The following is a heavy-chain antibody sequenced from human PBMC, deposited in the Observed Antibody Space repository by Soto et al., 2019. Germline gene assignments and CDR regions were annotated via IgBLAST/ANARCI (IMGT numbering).Heavy chain of an antibody. CDR3: AKVLRDSSGYYYYIDS. V-gene: IGHV3-23*01. CDR2: ISISGGST. Sequence: EVQLLESGGGSVQPGGSLRLSCAASGFTLSNYAMSWVRQAPGKGLEWVSAISISGGSTYYADSVKGRFTISRDSSKNTLYLQMNSLRAEDSAVYYCAKVLRDSSGYYYYIDSWGQGILVTVSS. J-gene: IGHJ4*02. D-gene: IGHD3-22*01. CDR1: GFTLSNYA.